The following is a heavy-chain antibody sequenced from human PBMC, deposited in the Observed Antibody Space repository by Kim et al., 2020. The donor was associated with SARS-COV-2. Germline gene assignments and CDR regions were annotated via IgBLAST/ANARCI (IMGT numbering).Heavy chain of an antibody. D-gene: IGHD6-25*01. J-gene: IGHJ4*02. Sequence: SGPTLVKRTQTLTLTCTFSGFSLTTSGVGVGWIRQPPGKALEWLAFFYWDNDQRYSPSLKRRLTITKDTSKNQVVLTMTDMDPVDAGTYYCVRYGSGHYYFDYWGQGTLVSVSS. CDR2: FYWDNDQ. CDR3: VRYGSGHYYFDY. V-gene: IGHV2-5*04. CDR1: GFSLTTSGVG.